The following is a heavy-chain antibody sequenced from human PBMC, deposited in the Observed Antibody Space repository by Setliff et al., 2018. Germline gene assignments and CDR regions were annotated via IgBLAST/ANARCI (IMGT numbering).Heavy chain of an antibody. CDR1: ASTFSNYW. D-gene: IGHD3-9*01. CDR3: ARHTSYYDILTGYYPDYYGMDV. J-gene: IGHJ6*02. CDR2: ICPDDSDT. Sequence: GESLKISCKDSASTFSNYWIVWVRQMPGKGLEWMGMICPDDSDTKYHPSFQGQVTISADKSISTAYLQWSSLKASDTAMYYCARHTSYYDILTGYYPDYYGMDVWGQGTTVTVSS. V-gene: IGHV5-51*01.